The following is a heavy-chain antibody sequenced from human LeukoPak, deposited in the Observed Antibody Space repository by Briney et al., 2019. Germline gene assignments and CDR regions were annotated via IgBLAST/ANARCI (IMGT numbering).Heavy chain of an antibody. D-gene: IGHD5-18*01. V-gene: IGHV3-48*03. CDR1: GFTFSSYE. CDR3: ARGGRIQLWLPPYYFDY. CDR2: ISSSGSTI. J-gene: IGHJ4*02. Sequence: GGSLRLSCAASGFTFSSYEMNWVRQAPGKGLEWVSYISSSGSTIYYADSVKSRFTISRDNAKNSLYLQMNSLRAEDTAVYYCARGGRIQLWLPPYYFDYWGQGTLVTVSS.